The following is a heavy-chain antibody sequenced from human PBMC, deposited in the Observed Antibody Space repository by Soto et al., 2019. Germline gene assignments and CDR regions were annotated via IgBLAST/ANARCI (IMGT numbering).Heavy chain of an antibody. CDR3: ARILEEDNYYYYGMDV. D-gene: IGHD1-1*01. Sequence: PGESLKISCKGSGYSFTSYWISWVRQMPGKGLEWMGRIDPSDSYTNYSPSFQGHVTISADKSISTAYLQWSSLKASDTAMYYCARILEEDNYYYYGMDVWGQGTTVTVSS. CDR1: GYSFTSYW. J-gene: IGHJ6*02. V-gene: IGHV5-10-1*01. CDR2: IDPSDSYT.